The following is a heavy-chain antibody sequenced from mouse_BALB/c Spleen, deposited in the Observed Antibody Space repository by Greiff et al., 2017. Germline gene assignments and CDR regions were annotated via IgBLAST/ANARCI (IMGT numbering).Heavy chain of an antibody. Sequence: DVQLVESGGGLVKPGGSLKLSCVASGFTFSSYAMSWVRQTPEKRLEWVASISSGGSTYYPDSVKGRFTISRDNARNILYLQVSSLRSEDTAMYYCARSPAMDYWGQGTSVTVSS. CDR3: ARSPAMDY. J-gene: IGHJ4*01. CDR1: GFTFSSYA. CDR2: ISSGGST. V-gene: IGHV5-6-5*01.